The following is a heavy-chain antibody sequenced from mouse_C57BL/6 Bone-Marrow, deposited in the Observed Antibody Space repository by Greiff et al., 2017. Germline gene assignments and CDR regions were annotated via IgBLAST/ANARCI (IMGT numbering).Heavy chain of an antibody. CDR2: INYDGSST. D-gene: IGHD2-9*01. J-gene: IGHJ2*01. CDR1: GFTFSDYY. V-gene: IGHV5-16*01. CDR3: ARAYYGYVPAGFFDY. Sequence: EVLLVESEGGLVQPGSSMKLSCTASGFTFSDYYMAWVRQVPEKGLEWVANINYDGSSTYYLDSLKSRFIISRDNAKNILYLQMSSLKSEDTATYYCARAYYGYVPAGFFDYGGQGTALTVSS.